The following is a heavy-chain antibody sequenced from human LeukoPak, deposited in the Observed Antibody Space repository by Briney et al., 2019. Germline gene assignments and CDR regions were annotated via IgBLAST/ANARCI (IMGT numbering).Heavy chain of an antibody. CDR2: VTGSGDSA. CDR3: AKAAIYGDYSWFDA. V-gene: IGHV3-23*01. J-gene: IGHJ5*02. D-gene: IGHD4-17*01. CDR1: GFTFSSYA. Sequence: GGSLRLSSAASGFTFSSYAMSWVRQAPGKGLEWVSTVTGSGDSAYYADSVKGRFTMSRDNSKNTLYLQMNSLRAEDTAVYYCAKAAIYGDYSWFDAWGQGTLVTVSS.